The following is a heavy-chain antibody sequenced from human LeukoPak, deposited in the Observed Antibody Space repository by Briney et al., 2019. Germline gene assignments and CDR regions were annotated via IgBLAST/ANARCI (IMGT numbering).Heavy chain of an antibody. CDR1: GGTFSSYA. J-gene: IGHJ4*02. Sequence: ASVKVSCKASGGTFSSYAISWVRQAPGQGLEWMGWINPNSGGTNYAQKFQGRVTMTRDTSISTAYMELSRLRSDDTAVYYCASGMVRGVFIDYWGQGTLVTVSS. V-gene: IGHV1-2*02. CDR3: ASGMVRGVFIDY. CDR2: INPNSGGT. D-gene: IGHD3-10*01.